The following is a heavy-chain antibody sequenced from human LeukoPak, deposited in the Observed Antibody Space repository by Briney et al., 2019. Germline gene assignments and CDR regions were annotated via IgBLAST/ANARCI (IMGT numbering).Heavy chain of an antibody. J-gene: IGHJ4*02. CDR2: IYYSGST. D-gene: IGHD4-17*01. Sequence: PSETLSLTCTISGGSISGNYYWGWIRQPPGKGLEWIGTIYYSGSTYYNPSLKSRVTISLDTSKNQFSLKLSSVTAADTAVYYCARASHDYGDYSHFDYWGQGTLVTVSS. CDR3: ARASHDYGDYSHFDY. V-gene: IGHV4-39*07. CDR1: GGSISGNYY.